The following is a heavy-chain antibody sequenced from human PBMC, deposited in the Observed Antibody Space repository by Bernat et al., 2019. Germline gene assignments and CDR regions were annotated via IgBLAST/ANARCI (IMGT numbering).Heavy chain of an antibody. CDR1: GGSFSGYY. CDR3: ARGVPIFGVVIYYFDY. D-gene: IGHD3-3*01. V-gene: IGHV4-34*01. J-gene: IGHJ4*02. CDR2: INHSGST. Sequence: QVQLQQWGAGLLKPSETLSLTCAFYGGSFSGYYWSWIRQPPGKGLEWIGEINHSGSTNYNPSLKSRVTISVDTSKNQFSLKLSSVTAADTAVYYCARGVPIFGVVIYYFDYWGQGTLVTVSS.